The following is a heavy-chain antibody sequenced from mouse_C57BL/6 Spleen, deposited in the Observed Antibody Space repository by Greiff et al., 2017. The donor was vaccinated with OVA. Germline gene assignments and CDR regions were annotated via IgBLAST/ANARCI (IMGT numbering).Heavy chain of an antibody. V-gene: IGHV7-3*01. CDR2: IRNKANGYTT. J-gene: IGHJ2*01. CDR1: GFTFTDYY. D-gene: IGHD2-3*01. CDR3: ARYIKDGYYWGFVDY. Sequence: EVQLVESGGGLVQPGGSLSLSCAASGFTFTDYYMSWVRQPPGKALEWLGFIRNKANGYTTEYSASVKGRFTISRDNSQSILYLQMNALRAEDSATYYCARYIKDGYYWGFVDYWGQGTTLTVSS.